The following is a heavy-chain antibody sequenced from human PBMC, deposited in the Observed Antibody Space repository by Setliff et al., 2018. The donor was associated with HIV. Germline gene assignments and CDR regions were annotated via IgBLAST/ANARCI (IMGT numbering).Heavy chain of an antibody. CDR2: IYDTGKI. CDR1: GGSFSSYF. D-gene: IGHD3-10*01. J-gene: IGHJ4*02. Sequence: SETLSLTCIVSGGSFSSYFWSWIRQSPGKGLEWIGNIYDTGKINYNPSLKGRVTMSIDMSEDQFSLNLRSVTAADTATYYCARVLFGQSGSYKNYYFDYRGQGTLVTVSS. V-gene: IGHV4-59*01. CDR3: ARVLFGQSGSYKNYYFDY.